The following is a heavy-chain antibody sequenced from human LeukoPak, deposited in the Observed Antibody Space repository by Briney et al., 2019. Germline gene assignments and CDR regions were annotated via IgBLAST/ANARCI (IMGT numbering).Heavy chain of an antibody. Sequence: GASVKVSCKASGYTFTSYYIHWVRQAPGQGLEWMGIIKPSGVGSTTYAQKFQGRVTMTRDMSTSTAYMELSSLRSEDTAVYYCARVDQNYDILTGYYSYLLAFDIWGQGTMVTVSS. J-gene: IGHJ3*02. CDR2: IKPSGVGST. CDR1: GYTFTSYY. D-gene: IGHD3-9*01. V-gene: IGHV1-46*01. CDR3: ARVDQNYDILTGYYSYLLAFDI.